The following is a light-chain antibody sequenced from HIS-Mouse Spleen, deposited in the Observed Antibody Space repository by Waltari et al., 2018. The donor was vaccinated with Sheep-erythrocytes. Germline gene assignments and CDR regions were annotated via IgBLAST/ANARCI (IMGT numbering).Light chain of an antibody. J-gene: IGLJ3*02. CDR3: AAWDDSLNGPV. V-gene: IGLV1-44*01. CDR2: SNI. Sequence: QPALTPPPSASGAPAQSVTSSCSGSSSTIGSNTVNWYQHPPGTPPKLLIYSNIRQPSGVPDRLSGSKSGASASLAISGLQSEDEADYYCAAWDDSLNGPVFGGGTKLTVL. CDR1: SSTIGSNT.